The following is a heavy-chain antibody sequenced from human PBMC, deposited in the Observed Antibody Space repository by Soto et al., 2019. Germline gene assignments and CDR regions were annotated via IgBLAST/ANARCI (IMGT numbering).Heavy chain of an antibody. CDR2: ITGSGGNA. Sequence: EVQLLESGGGLVQPGGSLRLSCAASGFTFSSYAMSWVRQAPGKGLEWVSGITGSGGNAYYADSVKGRFTISRDNSKNTLYLQVSSLRVEDTAVYYCTKREGSDYENWSFDYWGQGTLVTVSS. CDR3: TKREGSDYENWSFDY. J-gene: IGHJ4*02. CDR1: GFTFSSYA. D-gene: IGHD5-12*01. V-gene: IGHV3-23*01.